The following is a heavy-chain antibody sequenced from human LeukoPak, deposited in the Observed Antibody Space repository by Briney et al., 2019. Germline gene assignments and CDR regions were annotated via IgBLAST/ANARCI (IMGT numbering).Heavy chain of an antibody. CDR1: GGSITSYY. D-gene: IGHD2/OR15-2a*01. V-gene: IGHV4-59*08. CDR3: ARHIPGNPYFDY. CDR2: IYYSGTT. J-gene: IGHJ4*02. Sequence: SETLSLTCTVSGGSITSYYWSWIRQPPGKGLEWIGYIYYSGTTNYNPPLKSRVTISVETSKNQFSLKLRSVTAADTAVYYCARHIPGNPYFDYWGQGTLVTVSS.